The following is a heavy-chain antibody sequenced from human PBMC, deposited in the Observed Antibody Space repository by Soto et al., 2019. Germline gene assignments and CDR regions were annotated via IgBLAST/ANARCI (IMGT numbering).Heavy chain of an antibody. D-gene: IGHD3-3*01. Sequence: PSETLSLTCTVSGGSISSSSYYWGWIRQPPGKGLEWIGSIYYSGSTYYNPSLKSRVTITVDTSKNQFSLKLSSVTAADTAVYYCASLVYDFWSGYYTRENYYYYYGMDVWGQGTTVTVSS. CDR3: ASLVYDFWSGYYTRENYYYYYGMDV. CDR2: IYYSGST. V-gene: IGHV4-39*01. CDR1: GGSISSSSYY. J-gene: IGHJ6*02.